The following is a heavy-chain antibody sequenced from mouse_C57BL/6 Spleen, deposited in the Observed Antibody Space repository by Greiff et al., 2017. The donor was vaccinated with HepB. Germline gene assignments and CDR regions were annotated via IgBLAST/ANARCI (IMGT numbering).Heavy chain of an antibody. D-gene: IGHD2-1*01. V-gene: IGHV5-6*01. CDR2: ISSGGSYT. CDR1: GFTFSSYG. Sequence: EVKVVESGGDLVKPGGSLKLSCAASGFTFSSYGMSWVRQTPDKRLEWVATISSGGSYTYYPDSVKGRFTISRDNAKNTLYLQMSSLKSEDTAMYYCARNYGNLYAMDYWGQGTSVTVSS. J-gene: IGHJ4*01. CDR3: ARNYGNLYAMDY.